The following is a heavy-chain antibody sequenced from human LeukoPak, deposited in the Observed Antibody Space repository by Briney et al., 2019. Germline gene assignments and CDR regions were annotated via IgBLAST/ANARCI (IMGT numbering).Heavy chain of an antibody. J-gene: IGHJ6*02. Sequence: SETLSLTCTVSGGSISSYYWSWIRQPPGKGLEWIGYIYYSVSTNYNPSLKSRVTISVDTSKNQFSLKLSSVTAADTAVYYCARDHPLGASGMDVWGQGTTVTVSS. CDR1: GGSISSYY. CDR3: ARDHPLGASGMDV. D-gene: IGHD3-16*01. CDR2: IYYSVST. V-gene: IGHV4-59*01.